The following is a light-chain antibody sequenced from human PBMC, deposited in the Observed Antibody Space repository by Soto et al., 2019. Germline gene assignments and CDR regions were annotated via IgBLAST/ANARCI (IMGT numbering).Light chain of an antibody. V-gene: IGKV3-20*01. Sequence: EVVLTQSPGTLSLSPGESATLSCRASQSVISNFLAWYQQKPAQAPRLLIHDTSNRATGIPDRFSGSGSGTDFTLTISRLEPEDFAVYYCQQNGALPPTFGQGTKVEIK. CDR1: QSVISNF. CDR3: QQNGALPPT. CDR2: DTS. J-gene: IGKJ1*01.